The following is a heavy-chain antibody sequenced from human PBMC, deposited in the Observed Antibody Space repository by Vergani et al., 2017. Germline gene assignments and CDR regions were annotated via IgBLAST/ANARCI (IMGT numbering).Heavy chain of an antibody. V-gene: IGHV3-48*01. Sequence: EVQLVESGGGLVQPGGSLRLSCAASGFTFSSYSMNWVRQAPGKGLEWVSYISSSSTIYYADSVKGRFTISRDNAKNSLYLQMNSLRAEDTAVYYCARDREATYYYYGMDVWGQGTTVTVSS. CDR3: ARDREATYYYYGMDV. D-gene: IGHD1-26*01. CDR1: GFTFSSYS. CDR2: ISSSSTI. J-gene: IGHJ6*02.